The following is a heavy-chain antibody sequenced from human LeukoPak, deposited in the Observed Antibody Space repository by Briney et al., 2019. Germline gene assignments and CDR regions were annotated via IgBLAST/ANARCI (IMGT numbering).Heavy chain of an antibody. CDR2: ISESGVGS. V-gene: IGHV3-23*01. Sequence: GGSLRLSCVASGFTFRSYAMNWVRQAPGKGLQWVSGISESGVGSNYADSVKGRFTTSRDNSKNTLYCQMNSLRAEDTAVYYWAKVRVGATIDHWGQGTLVTVSS. D-gene: IGHD1-26*01. CDR1: GFTFRSYA. J-gene: IGHJ4*02. CDR3: AKVRVGATIDH.